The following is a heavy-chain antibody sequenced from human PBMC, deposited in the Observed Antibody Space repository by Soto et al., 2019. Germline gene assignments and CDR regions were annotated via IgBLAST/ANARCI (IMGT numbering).Heavy chain of an antibody. D-gene: IGHD3-10*01. CDR1: GGSISSGDYY. V-gene: IGHV4-30-4*01. J-gene: IGHJ1*01. CDR2: IYYSGST. Sequence: QVQLQESGPGLVKPSQTLSLTCTVSGGSISSGDYYWSWIRQPPGKGLEWIGYIYYSGSTYYNPSLKSRLTIPVDTSKNQFPLKLRSVTAADTAVYYCAIGITMVRGVIIQYCQHWGQGTLVTVSS. CDR3: AIGITMVRGVIIQYCQH.